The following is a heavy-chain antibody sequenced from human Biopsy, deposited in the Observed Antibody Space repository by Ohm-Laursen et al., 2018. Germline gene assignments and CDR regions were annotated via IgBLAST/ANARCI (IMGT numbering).Heavy chain of an antibody. CDR3: ARGSGYFKLDV. J-gene: IGHJ6*02. CDR2: INQSGST. D-gene: IGHD5-12*01. CDR1: GESSSGYF. Sequence: TLSLTCAVNGESSSGYFWNWIRQPPGKGLEWIGEINQSGSTKYNPSLKRRTTLSADSSNSQFSLRLTSVTAADTAIYYCARGSGYFKLDVWGQGTTVTVSS. V-gene: IGHV4-34*01.